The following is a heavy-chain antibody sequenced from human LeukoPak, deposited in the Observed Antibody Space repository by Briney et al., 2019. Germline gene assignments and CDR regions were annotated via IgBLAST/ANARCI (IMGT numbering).Heavy chain of an antibody. J-gene: IGHJ1*01. D-gene: IGHD3-9*01. CDR1: GFTVSSNY. V-gene: IGHV3-53*01. Sequence: GGSLRLSCAASGFTVSSNYMSWVRQAPGKGLEWVSVIYSGGSTYYADSVKGRFTISRDNSKNTLYLQMNSLRAKDTAVYYCARAATYYDILTGYSTTYFQHWGQGTLVTVSS. CDR3: ARAATYYDILTGYSTTYFQH. CDR2: IYSGGST.